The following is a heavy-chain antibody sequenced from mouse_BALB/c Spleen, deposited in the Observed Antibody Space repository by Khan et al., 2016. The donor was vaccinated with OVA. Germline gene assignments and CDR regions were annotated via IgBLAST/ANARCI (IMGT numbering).Heavy chain of an antibody. D-gene: IGHD4-1*01. CDR2: ISSGGDYT. CDR1: GFIFSSYS. Sequence: EVQGVESGGDLVKPGGSLKLSCAASGFIFSSYSMSWVRQTPDKRLEWVATISSGGDYTYYPDNVKGRFTISRDNAKNTLYLQMSSLKSEDTAMYYCASHLTGSFAYWGQGTLVTGSA. V-gene: IGHV5-6*01. CDR3: ASHLTGSFAY. J-gene: IGHJ3*01.